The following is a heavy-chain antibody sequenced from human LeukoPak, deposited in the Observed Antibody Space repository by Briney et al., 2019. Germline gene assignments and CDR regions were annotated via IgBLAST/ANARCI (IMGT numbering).Heavy chain of an antibody. CDR1: GFTFSSYS. V-gene: IGHV3-48*01. Sequence: GGSLRLSCAASGFTFSSYSMNWVRQAPGKGLEWVSYISSSSSTIYYADSVKGRFTISRDNAKNSLYLQMNSLRAEGTAVYYCARDLHMAARNYWGQGTLVTVSS. D-gene: IGHD6-6*01. J-gene: IGHJ4*02. CDR2: ISSSSSTI. CDR3: ARDLHMAARNY.